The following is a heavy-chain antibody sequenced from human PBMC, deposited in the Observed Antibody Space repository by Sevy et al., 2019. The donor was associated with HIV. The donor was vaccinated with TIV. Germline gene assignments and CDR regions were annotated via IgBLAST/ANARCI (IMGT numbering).Heavy chain of an antibody. Sequence: ASVKVSCKVSGYTRTELSMHWVRQAPGKGLEWMGSFDTEDGETLYAQKFQGRVTMTEDTSTDTAYMELSSLRSEDTAVYYCATNTDYGDSDYWGQGTLVTVSS. CDR1: GYTRTELS. V-gene: IGHV1-24*01. CDR2: FDTEDGET. CDR3: ATNTDYGDSDY. J-gene: IGHJ4*02. D-gene: IGHD4-17*01.